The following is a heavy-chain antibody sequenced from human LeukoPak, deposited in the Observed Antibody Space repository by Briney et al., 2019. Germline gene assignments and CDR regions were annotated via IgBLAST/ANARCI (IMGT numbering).Heavy chain of an antibody. CDR1: GFTFSSFG. Sequence: GGSLRLSCAASGFTFSSFGLHWVRQAPGKGLEWVAFIGYIESNIHYADSVKGRFTISRDNSKNTLYLQMNSLRAEDTAVYYCARGAAGDIAAETAFDIWGQGTMVTVSS. J-gene: IGHJ3*02. D-gene: IGHD6-25*01. CDR3: ARGAAGDIAAETAFDI. CDR2: IGYIESNI. V-gene: IGHV3-30*02.